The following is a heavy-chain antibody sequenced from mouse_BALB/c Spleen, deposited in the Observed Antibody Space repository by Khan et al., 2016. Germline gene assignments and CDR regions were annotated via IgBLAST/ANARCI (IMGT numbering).Heavy chain of an antibody. J-gene: IGHJ3*01. CDR3: TRPFAY. V-gene: IGHV6-6*02. Sequence: EVKLEEPGGGLVQPGGSMKLSCVATGFTFSNYWMNWGRQFPEKGLEWIAEIRLQSNNYATHYAESVKGRFTISRDDSKSSGYLQMNNLRPVDTGIYYCTRPFAYWGQGTLVTVSA. CDR1: GFTFSNYW. CDR2: IRLQSNNYAT.